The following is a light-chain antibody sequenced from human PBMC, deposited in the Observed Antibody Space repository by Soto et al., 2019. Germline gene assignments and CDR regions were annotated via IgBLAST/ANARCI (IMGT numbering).Light chain of an antibody. CDR1: SSDVGAYNY. Sequence: QSVLTQPASVSGSPGQSITISCTGTSSDVGAYNYVSWYQQHPGKAPKLMIYEVSNRPSGVSNRFSGSKSGNTASLTISGLQAEDEADYYCSSYISSSTPYVFGGGTKVTVL. J-gene: IGLJ1*01. CDR2: EVS. V-gene: IGLV2-14*01. CDR3: SSYISSSTPYV.